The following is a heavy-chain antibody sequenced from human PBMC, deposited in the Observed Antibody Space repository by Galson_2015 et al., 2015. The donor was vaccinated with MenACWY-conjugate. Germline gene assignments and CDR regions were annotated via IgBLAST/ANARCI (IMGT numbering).Heavy chain of an antibody. Sequence: SLRLSCAASGFTFYTYTMSWVRQSPGKGLEWVAGIYGSGHRDTFYADSVKGRFTISRDESNNLVYLQMTSLRVEDTAVYYCAKDRHPDGVWNFYYWGQGILVTVSS. V-gene: IGHV3-23*01. CDR1: GFTFYTYT. J-gene: IGHJ4*02. D-gene: IGHD4-17*01. CDR2: IYGSGHRDT. CDR3: AKDRHPDGVWNFYY.